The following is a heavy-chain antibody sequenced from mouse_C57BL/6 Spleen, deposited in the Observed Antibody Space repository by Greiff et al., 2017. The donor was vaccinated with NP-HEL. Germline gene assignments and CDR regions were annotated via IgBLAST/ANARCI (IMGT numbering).Heavy chain of an antibody. Sequence: QVQLQQPGAELVKPGASVKLSCKASGYTFTSYWMHWVKQRPGQGLEWIGMIHPNSGSTNYNEKFKSKATLTVDKSSSTAYMQLSSLTSEDSAVYYCASYYGSSDGYAMDYWGQGTSVTVSS. D-gene: IGHD1-1*01. J-gene: IGHJ4*01. CDR2: IHPNSGST. CDR1: GYTFTSYW. V-gene: IGHV1-64*01. CDR3: ASYYGSSDGYAMDY.